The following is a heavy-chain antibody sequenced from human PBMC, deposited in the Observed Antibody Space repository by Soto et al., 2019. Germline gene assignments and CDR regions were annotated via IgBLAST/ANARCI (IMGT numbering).Heavy chain of an antibody. CDR2: ISPYNGNT. CDR1: GYTFTSYD. Sequence: ASVKVSCKASGYTFTSYDINWVRQATGQGLEWMGWISPYNGNTNYAQKLQGRVTMTTDTTTGTAYMELRSLRSDDTAVYYCARTTLEDYWGQGTLATVS. CDR3: ARTTLEDY. V-gene: IGHV1-18*01. D-gene: IGHD1-1*01. J-gene: IGHJ4*02.